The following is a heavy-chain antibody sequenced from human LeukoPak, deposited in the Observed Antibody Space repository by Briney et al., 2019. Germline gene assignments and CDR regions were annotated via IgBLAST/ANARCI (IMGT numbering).Heavy chain of an antibody. CDR1: GFTFSSYA. J-gene: IGHJ4*02. D-gene: IGHD3-3*01. CDR3: AKDQGGLRFLERLFNY. V-gene: IGHV3-23*01. CDR2: ISGSGGST. Sequence: GGSLRLSCAASGFTFSSYAMSWVRQAPGKGLEWVSAISGSGGSTYYADSVKGRFTISSDNSKNTLYLQMNSLRAEDTAVYYCAKDQGGLRFLERLFNYWGQGTLVTVSS.